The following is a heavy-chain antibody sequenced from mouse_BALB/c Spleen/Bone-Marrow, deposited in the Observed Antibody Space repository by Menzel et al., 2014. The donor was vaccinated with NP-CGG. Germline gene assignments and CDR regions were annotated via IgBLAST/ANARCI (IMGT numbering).Heavy chain of an antibody. Sequence: EVQVVESGGGLVKPGGSLKLSCAASGFTFSDYYMYWVRQTPEKRLEWVATISDGGSYTYYPDSVKGRFTISRDNAKNDLYLQMSSLKSEDTAMYYCARDRVITTGGGFAYWGQGTLVTVSA. CDR2: ISDGGSYT. V-gene: IGHV5-4*02. CDR3: ARDRVITTGGGFAY. D-gene: IGHD2-4*01. CDR1: GFTFSDYY. J-gene: IGHJ3*01.